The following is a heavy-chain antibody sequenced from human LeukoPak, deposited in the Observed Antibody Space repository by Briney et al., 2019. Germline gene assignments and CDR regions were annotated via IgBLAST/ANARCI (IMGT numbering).Heavy chain of an antibody. CDR1: GFTFSRYA. Sequence: PGGSLRHSCAASGFTFSRYAMSWVRRAPGMGLECVSVIDNSGGTTYYADSVKGRFTISRDKSNNTLYLQMNSLRAEDTAVYYCAKEYFWSGSGYYYYMDVWGKGTTVTVSS. CDR2: IDNSGGTT. V-gene: IGHV3-23*01. CDR3: AKEYFWSGSGYYYYMDV. J-gene: IGHJ6*03. D-gene: IGHD3-3*01.